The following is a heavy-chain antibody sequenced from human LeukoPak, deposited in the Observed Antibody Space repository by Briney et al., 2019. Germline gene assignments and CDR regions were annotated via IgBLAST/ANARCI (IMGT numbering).Heavy chain of an antibody. Sequence: GGSLRLSCAASGFSFSDYAMTWVRQAPGKGLEWVSAVSGSGGNTFYADSVKGRFTISRDNSKNTLYVQMNSLRAEDTAVYYWEEGRVVQVATNFFDYWGQGTLVIVSS. CDR2: VSGSGGNT. CDR3: EEGRVVQVATNFFDY. V-gene: IGHV3-23*01. D-gene: IGHD2-2*01. CDR1: GFSFSDYA. J-gene: IGHJ4*02.